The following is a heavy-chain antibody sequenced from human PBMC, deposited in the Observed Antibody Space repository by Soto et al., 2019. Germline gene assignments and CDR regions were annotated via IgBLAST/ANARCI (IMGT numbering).Heavy chain of an antibody. CDR2: ISSSGHAI. Sequence: GGSLRLSCAASGFTFSDYYMSWIRQAPGKGLEWVSDISSSGHAIYYADSVKGRFTISRDNAKNSLYLQMNSLRAEDTAVYYCARDPRYCISTRCYEAHFDYWGQGDLVTVSS. D-gene: IGHD2-2*01. V-gene: IGHV3-11*01. J-gene: IGHJ4*02. CDR3: ARDPRYCISTRCYEAHFDY. CDR1: GFTFSDYY.